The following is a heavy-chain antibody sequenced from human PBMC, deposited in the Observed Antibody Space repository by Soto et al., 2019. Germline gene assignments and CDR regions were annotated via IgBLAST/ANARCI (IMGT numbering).Heavy chain of an antibody. J-gene: IGHJ2*01. CDR1: GYTFTNYG. Sequence: QVQLVQSGSEVKKPGASVKVSCKASGYTFTNYGMTWVRQAPGQGLEWMGWISAYNGNTNHAQNFQGRGTMTTDTSTNPAYMELRRRRADDTAVYYCARCYYSVVSCYSGLHFDLWGRDARVTVSS. V-gene: IGHV1-18*01. D-gene: IGHD2-15*01. CDR2: ISAYNGNT. CDR3: ARCYYSVVSCYSGLHFDL.